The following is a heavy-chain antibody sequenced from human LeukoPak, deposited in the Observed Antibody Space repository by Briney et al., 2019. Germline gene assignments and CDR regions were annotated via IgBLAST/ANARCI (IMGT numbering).Heavy chain of an antibody. CDR1: GFTVSNSY. Sequence: GRSLRLSCAASGFTVSNSYVSWVRQAPGKGLEWVSVIYSGGSTYYADSVKGRFTISRDNAKNTLYLQMNSLRAEDTAVYYCARDPQINAFDIWGQGTMVTVSS. CDR2: IYSGGST. CDR3: ARDPQINAFDI. J-gene: IGHJ3*02. V-gene: IGHV3-66*01.